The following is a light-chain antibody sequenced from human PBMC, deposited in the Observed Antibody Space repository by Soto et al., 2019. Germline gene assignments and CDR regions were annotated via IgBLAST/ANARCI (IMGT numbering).Light chain of an antibody. J-gene: IGKJ2*01. CDR2: GAS. CDR3: QQYGSPSYT. Sequence: EIVLTQSPGTLSLSPGERATLSCRASQSVSSSYLAWYQQKPGQAPRLLIYGASSRATGIPDRFSGSGSGTDFTLTISRLESEDFVVYYCQQYGSPSYTFGQGTKLEIK. V-gene: IGKV3-20*01. CDR1: QSVSSSY.